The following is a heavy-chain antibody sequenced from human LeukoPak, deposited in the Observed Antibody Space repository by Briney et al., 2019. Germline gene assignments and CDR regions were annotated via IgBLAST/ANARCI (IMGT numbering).Heavy chain of an antibody. Sequence: AGGSLRLSCAISGFTFSAWELTWVRQAPGKGLDWVSYISRSGSTRDYAESVKGRFAILRDNARNSVYLQMTSLRAEDTSVYYCARVATMVRVPLDALDIWGQGTMVSVSS. J-gene: IGHJ3*02. CDR1: GFTFSAWE. V-gene: IGHV3-48*03. CDR2: ISRSGSTR. D-gene: IGHD3-10*01. CDR3: ARVATMVRVPLDALDI.